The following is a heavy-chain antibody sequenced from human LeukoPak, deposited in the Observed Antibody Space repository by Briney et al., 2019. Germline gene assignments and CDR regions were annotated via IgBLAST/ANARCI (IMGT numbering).Heavy chain of an antibody. D-gene: IGHD5-18*01. CDR3: ARARGYSYGYANPFDI. V-gene: IGHV3-21*01. J-gene: IGHJ3*02. CDR2: ISSSSSYI. Sequence: PGGSLRLSCAASGFTFSSYSMNWVRQAPGKGLEWVSSISSSSSYIYYADSVKGRFTISRDNAKNSLYLQMNSLRAEDTAVYYCARARGYSYGYANPFDIWGQGTMVTVSS. CDR1: GFTFSSYS.